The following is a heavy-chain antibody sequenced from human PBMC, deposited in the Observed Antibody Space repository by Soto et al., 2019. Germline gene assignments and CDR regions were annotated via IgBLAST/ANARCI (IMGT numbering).Heavy chain of an antibody. CDR1: GLIVNNNF. CDR3: AKDFPFGWFGDDYFDY. D-gene: IGHD3-10*01. CDR2: INPEGST. J-gene: IGHJ4*02. V-gene: IGHV3-66*01. Sequence: PGGSLRLSCEASGLIVNNNFMNWVRQAPGRGLEWVSVINPEGSTYYADSVKDRFTISRDTSKNTLYLQMNSLRAEDTAVYYCAKDFPFGWFGDDYFDYWGQGTLVTVSS.